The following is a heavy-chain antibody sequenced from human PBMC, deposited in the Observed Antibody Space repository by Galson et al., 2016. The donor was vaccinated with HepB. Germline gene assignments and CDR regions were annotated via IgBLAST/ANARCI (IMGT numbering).Heavy chain of an antibody. J-gene: IGHJ1*01. D-gene: IGHD3-3*01. CDR2: ISYDGSNK. Sequence: SLRLSCAASGFTFSNYAFHWVRQTPGNGLEWVPVISYDGSNKYYSDSVKGRFIISRDNSTNTIILHMNSLRSEDTGVYHCTRASFTTFGILRGYFQHWGQGSRVTVSS. CDR3: TRASFTTFGILRGYFQH. V-gene: IGHV3-30*04. CDR1: GFTFSNYA.